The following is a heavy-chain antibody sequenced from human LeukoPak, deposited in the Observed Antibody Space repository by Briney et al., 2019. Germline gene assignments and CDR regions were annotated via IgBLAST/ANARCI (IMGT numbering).Heavy chain of an antibody. V-gene: IGHV3-23*01. J-gene: IGHJ4*02. CDR3: AKGYYDYVWGSYYFDY. CDR2: ISGSGGST. Sequence: GGSLRLSCAASGFTFSNYWMTWVRRAPGKGLEWVSAISGSGGSTYYADSVKGRFTISRDNSRDTLYLQMNSLRAEDTAVYYCAKGYYDYVWGSYYFDYWGQGTLVTVSS. D-gene: IGHD3-16*01. CDR1: GFTFSNYW.